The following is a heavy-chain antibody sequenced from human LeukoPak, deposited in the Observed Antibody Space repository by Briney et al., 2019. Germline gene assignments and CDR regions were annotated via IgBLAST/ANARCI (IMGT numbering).Heavy chain of an antibody. D-gene: IGHD6-6*01. Sequence: ASVTVSFMSSVYTFTHYYMHWVRQPPGQGLEWMGWINPNSGGTNFAQKFQGRVAMTSDTSISTAYMELGSLRSDDTAVYYCARARWQLVPYFDSWGQGTLVTVSS. CDR2: INPNSGGT. J-gene: IGHJ4*02. V-gene: IGHV1-2*02. CDR3: ARARWQLVPYFDS. CDR1: VYTFTHYY.